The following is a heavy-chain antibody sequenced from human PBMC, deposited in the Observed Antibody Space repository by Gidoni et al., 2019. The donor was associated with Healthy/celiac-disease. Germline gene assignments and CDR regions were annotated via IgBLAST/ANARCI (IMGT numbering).Heavy chain of an antibody. Sequence: QVQLVQSGAEVKKPGASVKVACQASGYTFTGYYMHWVRQAPGQGLEWMGWINPNSGGTNYAQKFQGRVTMTRDTSISTAYMELSRLRSDDTAVYYCARVPPEEDYYGMDVWGQGTTVTVSS. J-gene: IGHJ6*02. CDR3: ARVPPEEDYYGMDV. CDR2: INPNSGGT. CDR1: GYTFTGYY. V-gene: IGHV1-2*02.